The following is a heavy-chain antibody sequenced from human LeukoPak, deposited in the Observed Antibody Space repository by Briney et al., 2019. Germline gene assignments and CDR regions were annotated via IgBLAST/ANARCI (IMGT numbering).Heavy chain of an antibody. V-gene: IGHV1-2*02. CDR3: ARDRGHRGGSFTGYFDY. CDR2: INPNSGGT. D-gene: IGHD2-15*01. CDR1: GYTFIGYY. Sequence: ASVKVSCKASGYTFIGYYMHWVPQAPGQGLEWMGWINPNSGGTNYAQKFQGRVTMTRDTSISTAYMELSRLRSDDTAVYYCARDRGHRGGSFTGYFDYWGQGTLVTVSS. J-gene: IGHJ4*02.